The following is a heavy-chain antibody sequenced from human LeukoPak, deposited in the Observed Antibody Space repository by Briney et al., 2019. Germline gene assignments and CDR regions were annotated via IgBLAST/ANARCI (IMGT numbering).Heavy chain of an antibody. J-gene: IGHJ4*02. Sequence: ASVKVSCKASGYTFTGYYMHWVRQAPGQGLEWMGWINPNSGGTNYAQKFQGRATMTRDTSISTAYMELSRLRSDDTAVYYCAGDIVATGEMWGQGTLVTVSS. V-gene: IGHV1-2*02. CDR2: INPNSGGT. CDR3: AGDIVATGEM. D-gene: IGHD5-12*01. CDR1: GYTFTGYY.